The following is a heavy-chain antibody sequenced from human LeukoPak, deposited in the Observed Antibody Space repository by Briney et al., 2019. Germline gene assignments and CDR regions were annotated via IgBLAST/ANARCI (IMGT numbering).Heavy chain of an antibody. CDR2: ISAYNGNT. Sequence: ASVKVSCKASGYTFTSYGISWVRQAPGQGLEWMGWISAYNGNTNYAQKLQGRVTMTTDTSTSTAYMELRSLRSYDTAVYYCARVSYDFWSGYPVPYYFDYWGQGTLVTVSS. D-gene: IGHD3-3*01. J-gene: IGHJ4*02. CDR1: GYTFTSYG. CDR3: ARVSYDFWSGYPVPYYFDY. V-gene: IGHV1-18*01.